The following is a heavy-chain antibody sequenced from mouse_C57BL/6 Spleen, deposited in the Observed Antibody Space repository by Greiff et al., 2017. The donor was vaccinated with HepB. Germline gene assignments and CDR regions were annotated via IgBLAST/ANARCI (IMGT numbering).Heavy chain of an antibody. CDR3: ARSSIYYYGSSYDY. D-gene: IGHD1-1*01. V-gene: IGHV7-3*01. CDR1: GFTFTDYY. J-gene: IGHJ2*01. CDR2: IRNKANGYTT. Sequence: EVKLVESGGGLVQPGGSLSLSCAASGFTFTDYYMSWVRQPPGKALEWLGFIRNKANGYTTEYSASVKGRFTISRDNSQSILYLQMNALRAEDSATYYCARSSIYYYGSSYDYWGKGTTLTVSS.